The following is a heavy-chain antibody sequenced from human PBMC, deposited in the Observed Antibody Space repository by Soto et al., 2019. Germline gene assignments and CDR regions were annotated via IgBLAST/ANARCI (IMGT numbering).Heavy chain of an antibody. CDR2: ISGSGGST. V-gene: IGHV3-23*01. D-gene: IGHD2-15*01. CDR3: ANDRLAVVVAATPGY. Sequence: EVQLLESGGGLVQPGGSLRLSCAASGFTFSSYAMSWVRQAPGKGLEWVSAISGSGGSTYYADSVKGRFTISRDNSKNPLYLQMNSLRAEDTAVYYCANDRLAVVVAATPGYWGQGTLVTVSS. CDR1: GFTFSSYA. J-gene: IGHJ4*02.